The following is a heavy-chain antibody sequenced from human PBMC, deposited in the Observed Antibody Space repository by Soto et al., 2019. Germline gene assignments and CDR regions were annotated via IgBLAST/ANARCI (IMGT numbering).Heavy chain of an antibody. CDR3: ARGGDWQFDY. D-gene: IGHD3-10*01. CDR1: GGSITSNKW. Sequence: QVQLQESGPRLVKPSGTLSLTCAVSGGSITSNKWWSWVRQPPGKGLEWIGEIHHWKSTNYNPSQKSRVTISLDKSRNQCSLNLNSVTAAVTAVYFCARGGDWQFDYWGQGTLVTVSS. V-gene: IGHV4-4*02. CDR2: IHHWKST. J-gene: IGHJ4*02.